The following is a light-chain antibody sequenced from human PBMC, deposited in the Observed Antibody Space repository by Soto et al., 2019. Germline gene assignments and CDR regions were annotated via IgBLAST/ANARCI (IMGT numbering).Light chain of an antibody. J-gene: IGLJ2*01. CDR3: AAWDDSLNGVL. Sequence: QSVLTQPPSASGTPGQRVTISCSGSSSNIGSNTVNWYQQLPGTAPKLLIYSNNQRPSGVPDRFSGSKSGTSASLAISGLHSGDEADYYCAAWDDSLNGVLFGGGTKLTV. CDR1: SSNIGSNT. V-gene: IGLV1-44*01. CDR2: SNN.